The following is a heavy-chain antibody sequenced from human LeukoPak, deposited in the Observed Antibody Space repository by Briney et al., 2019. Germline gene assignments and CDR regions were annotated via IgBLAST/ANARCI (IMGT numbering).Heavy chain of an antibody. CDR2: INWNDGST. Sequence: GGSLRLSCAASGFTFDDYGMSWVRQAPGKGLECVSGINWNDGSTGYADSVKGRFTISRDNAKNSLYLQMNSLRAEDTALYYCARVRYYDSSGYYKRWYYYMDVWGKGTTVTVSS. D-gene: IGHD3-22*01. J-gene: IGHJ6*03. CDR3: ARVRYYDSSGYYKRWYYYMDV. V-gene: IGHV3-20*04. CDR1: GFTFDDYG.